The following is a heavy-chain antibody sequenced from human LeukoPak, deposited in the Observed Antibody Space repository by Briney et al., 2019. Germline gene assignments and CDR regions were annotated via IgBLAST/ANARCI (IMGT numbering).Heavy chain of an antibody. V-gene: IGHV3-43D*03. CDR1: GFTFNDYA. CDR2: ISWDSGNT. D-gene: IGHD3-3*01. Sequence: GGSLRLSCAASGFTFNDYAMHWVRQAPGKGLEWVSLISWDSGNTYYADSMKGRFTISRDNSKNSLSLQMNSLRAEDTAVYYCARVEGGVYYDFWSGYGYWGQGTLVTVSS. CDR3: ARVEGGVYYDFWSGYGY. J-gene: IGHJ4*02.